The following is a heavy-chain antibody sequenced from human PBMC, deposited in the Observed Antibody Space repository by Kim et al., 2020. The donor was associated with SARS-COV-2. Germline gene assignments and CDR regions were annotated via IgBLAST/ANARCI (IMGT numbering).Heavy chain of an antibody. CDR2: NK. V-gene: IGHV3-33*01. CDR3: ARDFYGTTGH. D-gene: IGHD4-17*01. Sequence: NKYYADSVEGRLTISRDNSKNTLYLQMNSLRAEDTAVYYCARDFYGTTGHWGQGTLVTVSS. J-gene: IGHJ4*02.